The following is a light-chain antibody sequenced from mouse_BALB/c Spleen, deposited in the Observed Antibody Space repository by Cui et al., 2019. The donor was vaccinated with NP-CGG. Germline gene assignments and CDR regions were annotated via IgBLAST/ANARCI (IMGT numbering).Light chain of an antibody. Sequence: QAVVTPESALTTSPGKTVTLTCRSSTGAVTTSNYANWVQEKPDHLFTGIIGGTNNRAPGVPARFSGSLIGDKAALIITGAQTEDEAIYFCALWYSNHWVFGGGTKLTVL. V-gene: IGLV1*01. J-gene: IGLJ1*01. CDR3: ALWYSNHWV. CDR2: GTN. CDR1: TGAVTTSNY.